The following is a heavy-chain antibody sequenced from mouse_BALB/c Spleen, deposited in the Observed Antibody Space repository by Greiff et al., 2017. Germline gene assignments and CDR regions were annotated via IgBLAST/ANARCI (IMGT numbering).Heavy chain of an antibody. CDR1: GFTFSSYA. CDR2: ISSGGST. J-gene: IGHJ2*01. V-gene: IGHV5-6-5*01. CDR3: ARVGYYGYYFDY. Sequence: EVQRVESGGGLVKPGGSLKLSCAASGFTFSSYAMSWVRQTPEKRLEWVASISSGGSTYYPDSVKGRFTISRDNARNILYLQMSSLRSEDTAMYYCARVGYYGYYFDYWGQGTTLTVSS. D-gene: IGHD1-2*01.